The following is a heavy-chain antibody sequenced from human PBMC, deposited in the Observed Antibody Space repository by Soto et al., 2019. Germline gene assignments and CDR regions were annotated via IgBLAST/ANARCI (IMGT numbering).Heavy chain of an antibody. CDR1: GFTFDEYG. J-gene: IGHJ4*02. V-gene: IGHV3-23*01. Sequence: LRLSCAASGFTFDEYGMTWVRQAPGKGLEWVSAVSGNTGSTYYADSVKGRFTISRDNSRNTLYLQMNSLRAEDTAVYYCAKAIVVVPAPGAVFDSWGRGTLVTVSS. D-gene: IGHD2-2*01. CDR2: VSGNTGST. CDR3: AKAIVVVPAPGAVFDS.